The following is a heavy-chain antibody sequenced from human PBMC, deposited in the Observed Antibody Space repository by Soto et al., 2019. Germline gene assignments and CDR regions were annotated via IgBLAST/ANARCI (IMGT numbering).Heavy chain of an antibody. CDR2: IIPIFGTA. CDR1: GGTFSSYA. CDR3: ARLAPQEILAAAAYYGMDV. Sequence: GASVKVSCKASGGTFSSYAISWVRQAPGQGLEWMGGIIPIFGTANYAQKFQGRVTITADESTSTAYMELSSLRSEDTAVYYCARLAPQEILAAAAYYGMDVWGQGTTVTVSS. V-gene: IGHV1-69*13. D-gene: IGHD6-13*01. J-gene: IGHJ6*02.